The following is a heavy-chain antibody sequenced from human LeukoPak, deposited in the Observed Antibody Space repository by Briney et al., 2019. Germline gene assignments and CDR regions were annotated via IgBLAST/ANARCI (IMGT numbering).Heavy chain of an antibody. CDR3: AREGGRRGYSYGDGWFDP. J-gene: IGHJ5*02. V-gene: IGHV4-59*01. D-gene: IGHD5-18*01. CDR1: GGSLSSYY. CDR2: IYYSVST. Sequence: SETLSLTCTVSGGSLSSYYWSWIRQPPGKGLEWIGYIYYSVSTNYNPSLKSRVTISVDTSKNQFSLKLSSVTAADTAVYYCAREGGRRGYSYGDGWFDPWGQGTLVTVSS.